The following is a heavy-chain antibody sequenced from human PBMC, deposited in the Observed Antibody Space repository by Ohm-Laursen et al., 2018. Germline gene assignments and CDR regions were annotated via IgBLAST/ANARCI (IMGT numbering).Heavy chain of an antibody. CDR1: GGSISSYY. Sequence: SETLSLTCTVSGGSISSYYWSWIRQPPGKGLEWIGYIYYSGSTNYNPSLKSRVTISVDTSKNQFSLKLSSVTAADTAVYYCARWRANYDFWSGYWDSYYYYGMDVWGQGTTVTVSS. D-gene: IGHD3-3*01. V-gene: IGHV4-59*01. CDR2: IYYSGST. CDR3: ARWRANYDFWSGYWDSYYYYGMDV. J-gene: IGHJ6*02.